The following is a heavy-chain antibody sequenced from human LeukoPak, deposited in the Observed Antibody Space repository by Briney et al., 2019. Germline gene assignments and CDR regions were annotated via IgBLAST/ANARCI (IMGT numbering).Heavy chain of an antibody. CDR1: GFTFRDYW. D-gene: IGHD3-9*01. Sequence: GGSLRLSCVVSGFTFRDYWMHWVRQAPGKGLVWVSRIYGDGSGTAYADSVKGRFTISRDNAKNTLYLQVNSLRAEDTAVYYCAREPLKYFDSYYGLDVWGQGATVTVSS. CDR2: IYGDGSGT. CDR3: AREPLKYFDSYYGLDV. V-gene: IGHV3-74*01. J-gene: IGHJ6*02.